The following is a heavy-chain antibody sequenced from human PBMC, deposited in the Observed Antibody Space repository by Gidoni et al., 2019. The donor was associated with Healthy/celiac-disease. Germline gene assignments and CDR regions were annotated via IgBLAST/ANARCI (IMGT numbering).Heavy chain of an antibody. V-gene: IGHV3-11*01. CDR3: ARGSYDSSGYSYFNYYYYMDV. J-gene: IGHJ6*03. D-gene: IGHD3-22*01. CDR1: GFTFSDYY. Sequence: QVQLVESGGGLVKPGGSLRLSCAASGFTFSDYYMSRIRQAPGKGLEWVSYISSSGSTIYYADSVKGRFTISRDNAKNSLYLQMNSLRAEDTAVYYCARGSYDSSGYSYFNYYYYMDVWGKGTTVTVSS. CDR2: ISSSGSTI.